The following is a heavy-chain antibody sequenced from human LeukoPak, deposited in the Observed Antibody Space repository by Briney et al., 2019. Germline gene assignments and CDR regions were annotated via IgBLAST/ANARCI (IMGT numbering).Heavy chain of an antibody. J-gene: IGHJ4*02. D-gene: IGHD6-13*01. Sequence: GGSLRLSCAASGFTFSSYDIHWVRQATGKGLEGVSGIGTAGEIYYPGSVKGRFTISRENAKNSLYLQMNSLRAEDTALYYCARAGYSSSWNNFDYWGQGTLVTVSS. CDR2: IGTAGEI. CDR1: GFTFSSYD. V-gene: IGHV3-13*01. CDR3: ARAGYSSSWNNFDY.